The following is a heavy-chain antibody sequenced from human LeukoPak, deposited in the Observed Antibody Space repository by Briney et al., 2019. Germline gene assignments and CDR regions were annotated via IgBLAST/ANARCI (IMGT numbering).Heavy chain of an antibody. Sequence: PGESLKISCKGYGDRFTSYWVAWVRQMPGKALEWMAIIFPGDSDTRYSPSIQGQVPISVDRSISTAYLQWSSLKASDTAIYYCARRPLHSQNWLAPWGQGTLVTVSS. CDR1: GDRFTSYW. V-gene: IGHV5-51*01. CDR3: ARRPLHSQNWLAP. CDR2: IFPGDSDT. J-gene: IGHJ5*02.